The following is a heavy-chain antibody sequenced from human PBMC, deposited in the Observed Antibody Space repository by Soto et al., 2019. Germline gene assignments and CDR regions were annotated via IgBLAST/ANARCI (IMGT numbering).Heavy chain of an antibody. CDR2: INIGSGNT. CDR3: ARDGGDCGYRLIYYYYMGMDV. V-gene: IGHV1-3*05. Sequence: QVQLVQSGAEEKKPGASVKVSCKASGYALSSYAMHWVRQAPGQRLEWMGWINIGSGNTEYSQNFQVRITITRDTSASTVYMELSGLRSEDTAVYYCARDGGDCGYRLIYYYYMGMDVWGQGTTVSVSS. D-gene: IGHD2-21*02. CDR1: GYALSSYA. J-gene: IGHJ6*02.